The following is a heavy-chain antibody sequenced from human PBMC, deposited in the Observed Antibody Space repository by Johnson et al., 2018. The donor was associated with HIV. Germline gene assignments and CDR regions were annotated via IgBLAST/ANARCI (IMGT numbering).Heavy chain of an antibody. CDR2: INWNGGSQ. Sequence: MLLVESGGGEVRPGGSLRRSCAASGFSFDDYGMSWVRQSAGKGLEWVSGINWNGGSQSYEDAVKGRFTTSRDNVNTALYLQMNGLRDEDKALYYCARGLRDGSGHPFAFDFWVHGTMVTVSS. D-gene: IGHD3-22*01. J-gene: IGHJ3*01. CDR1: GFSFDDYG. V-gene: IGHV3-20*04. CDR3: ARGLRDGSGHPFAFDF.